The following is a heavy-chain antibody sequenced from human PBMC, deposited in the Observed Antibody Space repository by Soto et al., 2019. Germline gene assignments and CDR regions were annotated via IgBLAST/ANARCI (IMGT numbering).Heavy chain of an antibody. J-gene: IGHJ4*02. Sequence: GGSMRLSCVASGFTVRSYGMHWVRQAPGKGLEWVAVISYDGSNKYYADSVKGRFTISRDNSKNTLYLQMNSLRAEDTAVYYCAKEEVEMATTAFDYWGQGTLVTVSS. CDR3: AKEEVEMATTAFDY. D-gene: IGHD5-12*01. V-gene: IGHV3-30*18. CDR1: GFTVRSYG. CDR2: ISYDGSNK.